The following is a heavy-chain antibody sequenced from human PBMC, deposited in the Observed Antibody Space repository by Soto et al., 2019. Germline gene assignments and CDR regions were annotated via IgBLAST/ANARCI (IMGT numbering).Heavy chain of an antibody. Sequence: EVLLVDSGGGLVQPGGSLTLSCAASGFTFSDYWMTWVRQAPGKGLDWVANIKQDGSEKSYVDSVKGRFTISRDNARNSLFLQMDSLRDEATAVYYCAIGGAIAGRWGYWGQGTRVTVSS. CDR2: IKQDGSEK. CDR3: AIGGAIAGRWGY. J-gene: IGHJ4*02. V-gene: IGHV3-7*02. D-gene: IGHD3-10*01. CDR1: GFTFSDYW.